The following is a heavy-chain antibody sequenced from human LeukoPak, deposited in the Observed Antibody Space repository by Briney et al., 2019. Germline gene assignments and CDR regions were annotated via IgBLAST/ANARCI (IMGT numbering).Heavy chain of an antibody. Sequence: ASVKVSCKASGYTFTGYYMHWVRQAPGQGLEWMGWINPNSGGTNYAQKFQGRVTMTRDTSISTAYMELSRLRSDDTAVYYCNAYDSSGYYFFDYWGQGTLVTVSS. CDR2: INPNSGGT. CDR1: GYTFTGYY. CDR3: NAYDSSGYYFFDY. D-gene: IGHD3-22*01. V-gene: IGHV1-2*02. J-gene: IGHJ4*02.